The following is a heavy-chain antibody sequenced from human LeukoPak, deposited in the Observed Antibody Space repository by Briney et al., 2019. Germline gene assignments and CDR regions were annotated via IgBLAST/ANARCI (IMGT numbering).Heavy chain of an antibody. CDR1: GGSISSGGYY. Sequence: SQTLSLTCTVSGGSISSGGYYWSWIRQHPGKGLEWIGYIYYSGSTYYNPSLKSRVTISVDTSKNQFSLKLSSVTAADTAVYYCARDHSYYYYMDVWGKGTTVTVSS. V-gene: IGHV4-31*03. CDR3: ARDHSYYYYMDV. J-gene: IGHJ6*03. CDR2: IYYSGST.